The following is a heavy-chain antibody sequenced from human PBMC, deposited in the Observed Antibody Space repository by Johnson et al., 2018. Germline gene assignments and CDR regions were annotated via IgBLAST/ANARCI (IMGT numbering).Heavy chain of an antibody. CDR2: ISGDGGST. V-gene: IGHV3-23*04. CDR3: ARVGYYRPTSSFYMGA. CDR1: GLNFSSFV. D-gene: IGHD1-26*01. J-gene: IGHJ6*03. Sequence: VQLVQSGGGLIQPGGSLGLSCAASGLNFSSFVMAWVRHAPGTGLQWVSAISGDGGSTFYADSVEGRFSISRDNSKNILYLQMDGLRADDAATYYWARVGYYRPTSSFYMGAWGKGTAVTVSS.